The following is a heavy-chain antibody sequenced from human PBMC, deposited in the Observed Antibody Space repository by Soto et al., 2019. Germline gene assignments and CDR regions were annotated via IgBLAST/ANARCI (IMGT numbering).Heavy chain of an antibody. CDR2: ISYDGSNK. V-gene: IGHV3-30*18. CDR1: GFTFSSYG. Sequence: PGGSLRLSCAASGFTFSSYGMHWVRQAPGKGLEWVAVISYDGSNKYYADSVKGRFTISRDNSKNTLYLQMNSLRAEDTAVYYCAKDCGIAVAGDNWFDPWGQGTQVIGSS. J-gene: IGHJ5*02. D-gene: IGHD6-19*01. CDR3: AKDCGIAVAGDNWFDP.